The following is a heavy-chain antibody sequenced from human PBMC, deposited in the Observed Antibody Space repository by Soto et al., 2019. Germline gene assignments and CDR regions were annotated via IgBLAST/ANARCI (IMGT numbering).Heavy chain of an antibody. CDR3: AKDRSEIPGLYDYSDY. Sequence: GGSLRLSCAASGFTFSTYAMNWVRQAPGKGLEWVSLISGSGDRTYNADSVKGQFTISRDNSKNTLYLQINSLRAEDTAVYYCAKDRSEIPGLYDYSDYWGQGTLVTVSS. CDR2: ISGSGDRT. CDR1: GFTFSTYA. V-gene: IGHV3-23*01. D-gene: IGHD2-2*02. J-gene: IGHJ4*02.